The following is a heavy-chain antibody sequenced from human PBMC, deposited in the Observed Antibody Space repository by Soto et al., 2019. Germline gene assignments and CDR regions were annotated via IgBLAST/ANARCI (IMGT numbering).Heavy chain of an antibody. D-gene: IGHD3-22*01. CDR3: ARDYYDSSGYYRDAFDI. Sequence: ASVKVSCKASGYTFTSYYMHWVRQPPGQGLEWMGIINPSGGSTSYAQKFQGRVTMTRDTSTSTVYMELSSLRSEDTAVYYCARDYYDSSGYYRDAFDIWGQGTMVTVS. CDR1: GYTFTSYY. V-gene: IGHV1-46*01. J-gene: IGHJ3*02. CDR2: INPSGGST.